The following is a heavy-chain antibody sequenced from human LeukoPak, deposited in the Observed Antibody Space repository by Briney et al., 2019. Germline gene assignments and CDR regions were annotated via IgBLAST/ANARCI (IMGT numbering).Heavy chain of an antibody. V-gene: IGHV3-23*01. CDR1: GFTMSHYG. CDR3: AKDRTVGASYWYFDL. D-gene: IGHD1-26*01. Sequence: GGSLRLSCAASGFTMSHYGVSWVRQAPGKGLEWISGIRSAVETTHYADSVKGRFTISRDSSKNTLFLHMNTLRAEDTAIYYCAKDRTVGASYWYFDLWGRGTLVTVSS. J-gene: IGHJ2*01. CDR2: IRSAVETT.